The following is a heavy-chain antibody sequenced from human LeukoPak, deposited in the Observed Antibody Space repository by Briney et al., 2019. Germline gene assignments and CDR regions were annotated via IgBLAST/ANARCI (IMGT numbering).Heavy chain of an antibody. D-gene: IGHD3-10*01. J-gene: IGHJ4*02. Sequence: PSETLSLTCTVSGYSMSSGYYWGWIRQPPGKGLEWIGSIYYSGSTYYNPSLKSRVTISVDTSKNQFSLKLSSVTAADTAVYYCARLHYYGSGSPFVWGQGTLVTVSS. CDR2: IYYSGST. CDR1: GYSMSSGYY. V-gene: IGHV4-38-2*02. CDR3: ARLHYYGSGSPFV.